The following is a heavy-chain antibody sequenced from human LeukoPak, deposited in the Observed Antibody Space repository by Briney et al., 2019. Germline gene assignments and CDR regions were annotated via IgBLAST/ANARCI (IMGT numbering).Heavy chain of an antibody. Sequence: SETLSLTCAVYGESFSGYYWSWIRQPPGRGLEWIGEINHSGSTHYNPSLKSRVTISVDTSKNQFSLKLSSVTAADTAVYYCARVGCSSGSCYGGFDCWGQGTLVTVSS. V-gene: IGHV4-34*09. CDR2: INHSGST. CDR1: GESFSGYY. J-gene: IGHJ4*02. CDR3: ARVGCSSGSCYGGFDC. D-gene: IGHD2-15*01.